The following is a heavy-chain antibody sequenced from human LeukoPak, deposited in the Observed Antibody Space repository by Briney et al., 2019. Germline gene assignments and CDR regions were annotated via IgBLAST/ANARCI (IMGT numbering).Heavy chain of an antibody. CDR3: ARGRYDSSGYYGDHYYMDV. CDR1: GYMFSSYG. J-gene: IGHJ6*03. CDR2: ISAYNGNT. Sequence: ASVKVSCKASGYMFSSYGISWVRQAPGQGLEWMGWISAYNGNTNFAQKFQGRVTMTTDTSTSTAYMELRSLRSEDTAVYYCARGRYDSSGYYGDHYYMDVWGKGTTVTVSS. D-gene: IGHD3-22*01. V-gene: IGHV1-18*01.